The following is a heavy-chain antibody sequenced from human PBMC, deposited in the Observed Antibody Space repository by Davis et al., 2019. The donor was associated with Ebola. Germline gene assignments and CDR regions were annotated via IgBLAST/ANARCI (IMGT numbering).Heavy chain of an antibody. CDR1: GFSVSGYY. CDR2: VYVAGNT. D-gene: IGHD6-19*01. J-gene: IGHJ4*02. V-gene: IGHV3-53*05. CDR3: ARVSSPIAVTGTALGY. Sequence: GGSLRLSCAASGFSVSGYYMSWVRQAPGKGLEWVSVVYVAGNTYYADSVKGRFTISRDNSKNTVYLQMNSLRVEDTAVYYCARVSSPIAVTGTALGYWGQGTLVAVSS.